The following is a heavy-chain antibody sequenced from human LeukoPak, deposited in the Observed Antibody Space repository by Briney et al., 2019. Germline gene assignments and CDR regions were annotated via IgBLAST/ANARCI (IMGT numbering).Heavy chain of an antibody. Sequence: GGSLRLSCAASGFTFSNAWMSWVRQAPGKGLEWVGRIKSKTDGGTTDYAAPVKGRFTISRDDSKNTLYLQMNSLKTEDTAVYYCTTDGSIAAAGTKPTRFDPWGQGTLVTVSS. J-gene: IGHJ5*02. CDR3: TTDGSIAAAGTKPTRFDP. V-gene: IGHV3-15*01. CDR1: GFTFSNAW. CDR2: IKSKTDGGTT. D-gene: IGHD6-13*01.